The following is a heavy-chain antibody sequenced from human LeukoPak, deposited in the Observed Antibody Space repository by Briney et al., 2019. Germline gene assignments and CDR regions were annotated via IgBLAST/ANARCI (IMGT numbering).Heavy chain of an antibody. CDR1: GYSFTSYW. CDR2: IYPGDSDT. CDR3: ARHAFDSSGYYQKYFQH. V-gene: IGHV5-51*01. J-gene: IGHJ1*01. Sequence: PGESLKISCTGSGYSFTSYWIGWVRQMPGKGLEWMGIIYPGDSDTGYSPSFQGQVTISADKSISTAYLQWSSLKASDTAMYYCARHAFDSSGYYQKYFQHWGQGTLVAVSS. D-gene: IGHD3-22*01.